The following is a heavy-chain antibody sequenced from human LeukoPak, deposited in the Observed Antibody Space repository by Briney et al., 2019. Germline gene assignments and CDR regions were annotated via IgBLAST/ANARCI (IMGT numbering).Heavy chain of an antibody. CDR3: ATATNWGESYFDY. CDR1: GYTLTELS. CDR2: FDPEDGET. Sequence: GASVKVSCKVSGYTLTELSMHWVRQAPGKGLEWMGGFDPEDGETIYAQKFQGRVTVTEDTSTDTAYMELSSLRSEDTAVYYCATATNWGESYFDYWGQGTLVTVSS. V-gene: IGHV1-24*01. J-gene: IGHJ4*02. D-gene: IGHD7-27*01.